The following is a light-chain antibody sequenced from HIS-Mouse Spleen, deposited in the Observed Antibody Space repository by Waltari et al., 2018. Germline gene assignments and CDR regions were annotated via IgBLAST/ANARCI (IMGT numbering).Light chain of an antibody. CDR3: YSTDSSGNHRV. CDR2: EDS. J-gene: IGLJ2*01. Sequence: SYELTQPPSASVSPGQTARITCPGAPLQKKSAYWYQQKSGEARVLVIYEDSKRPSGIPERFSGSSSGTMATLTISGARVEDEADYYCYSTDSSGNHRVFGGGTKLTVL. V-gene: IGLV3-10*01. CDR1: PLQKKS.